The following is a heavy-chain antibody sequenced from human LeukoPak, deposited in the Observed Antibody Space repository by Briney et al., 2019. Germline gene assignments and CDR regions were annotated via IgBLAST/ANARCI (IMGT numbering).Heavy chain of an antibody. J-gene: IGHJ4*02. CDR3: ARGWRGVVGATSFDY. CDR2: IFYSGST. Sequence: SETLSLTCTVPGGSISSYYWSWIRQPPGRGLEWIRYIFYSGSTNYNPSLKSRVTISVDTSKNQFSLTLNSVTAADAAVYYCARGWRGVVGATSFDYWGQGTLVTVSS. D-gene: IGHD1-26*01. V-gene: IGHV4-59*01. CDR1: GGSISSYY.